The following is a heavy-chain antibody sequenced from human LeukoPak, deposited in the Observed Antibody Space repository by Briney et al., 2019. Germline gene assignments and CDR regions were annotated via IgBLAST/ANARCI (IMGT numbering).Heavy chain of an antibody. Sequence: PAETLSLTCTVSTLSLNSGYYWGWIRPSPGQGLGWIGSIYYSGDTSYQPSLKGRVTMSVDMSKSQFSLNLTSVTAADTAVYYCARCTWSSGVFDLWGQGTLVTVSS. CDR3: ARCTWSSGVFDL. V-gene: IGHV4-38-2*02. CDR2: IYYSGDT. CDR1: TLSLNSGYY. J-gene: IGHJ4*02. D-gene: IGHD1-26*01.